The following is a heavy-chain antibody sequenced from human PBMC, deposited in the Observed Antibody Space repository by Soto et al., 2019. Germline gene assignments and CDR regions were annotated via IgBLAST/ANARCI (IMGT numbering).Heavy chain of an antibody. CDR3: AKDRARYCGGGSCYSIFDS. J-gene: IGHJ4*02. D-gene: IGHD2-15*01. V-gene: IGHV3-30*18. Sequence: QVQLVESGGGVVQPGRSLRLSCAASGFTFSSYGMHWVRQAPGKGLEWVAVISYDGSNKYYADSVKGRFTISRDNSKNTLYLQMNSLRAKDTAVYYCAKDRARYCGGGSCYSIFDSWGQGTLVTVSS. CDR2: ISYDGSNK. CDR1: GFTFSSYG.